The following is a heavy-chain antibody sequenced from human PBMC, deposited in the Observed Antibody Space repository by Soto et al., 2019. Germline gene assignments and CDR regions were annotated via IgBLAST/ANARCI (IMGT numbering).Heavy chain of an antibody. Sequence: PVGSLRLSCAASGLTFSSYGMHWVRQAPGKGLEWVAVISYDGSNKYYADSVKGRFTISRDNSKNTLYLQMNSLRAEDTAVYYCAKEDYYDSSVAFDIWGQGTMVTVSS. V-gene: IGHV3-30*18. J-gene: IGHJ3*02. CDR2: ISYDGSNK. CDR1: GLTFSSYG. CDR3: AKEDYYDSSVAFDI. D-gene: IGHD3-22*01.